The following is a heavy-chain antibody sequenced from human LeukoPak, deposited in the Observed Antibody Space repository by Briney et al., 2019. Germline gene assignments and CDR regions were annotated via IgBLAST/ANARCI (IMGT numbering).Heavy chain of an antibody. Sequence: QAGGSLRLSCAASGFTVSSNYMSWVRQAPGKGLEWVSVIYSGGSTYYADSVKGRFTISRDNSKNTLYLQMNSLRAEDTAVYYCARDTGIVGAHFDYWGQGTLVTVSS. V-gene: IGHV3-66*01. CDR1: GFTVSSNY. CDR2: IYSGGST. CDR3: ARDTGIVGAHFDY. D-gene: IGHD1-26*01. J-gene: IGHJ4*02.